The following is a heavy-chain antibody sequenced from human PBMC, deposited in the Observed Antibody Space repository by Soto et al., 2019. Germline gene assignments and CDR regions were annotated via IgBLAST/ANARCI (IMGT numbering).Heavy chain of an antibody. D-gene: IGHD3-3*02. J-gene: IGHJ5*02. CDR3: ERVISISIINWFDN. CDR1: GRSISSKF. Sequence: SETPALVCTVLGRSISSKFLRWIRQPPGKGLEWIGYIYHSGSTNYNPSLKSRVTISVDTSKNQFSLKLSSETAADTAVYYCERVISISIINWFDNWGPATLVTVSS. V-gene: IGHV4-59*01. CDR2: IYHSGST.